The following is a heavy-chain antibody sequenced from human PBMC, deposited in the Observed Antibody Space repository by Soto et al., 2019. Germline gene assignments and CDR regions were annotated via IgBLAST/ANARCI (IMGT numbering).Heavy chain of an antibody. Sequence: PSETLSLTCTVSGGSISSSSYYWGWIRQPPGKGLEWIGSIYYSGSTYYNPSLKSRVTISVDTSKNQFSLKLSSVTAADTAVYYCARSPGYYYYGMDVCGQGTTVT. V-gene: IGHV4-39*01. CDR3: ARSPGYYYYGMDV. D-gene: IGHD2-8*02. CDR1: GGSISSSSYY. J-gene: IGHJ6*02. CDR2: IYYSGST.